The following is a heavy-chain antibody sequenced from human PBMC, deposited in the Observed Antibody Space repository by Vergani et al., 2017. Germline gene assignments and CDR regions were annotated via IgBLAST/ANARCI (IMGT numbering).Heavy chain of an antibody. Sequence: VQLVESGGGVVQRGGSLRLSCATSGFTLSNYDMQWIRQGPGKGLEFEAFIQFDGSNQYYADSVKGRFTLSRDFSKNTLYLKINSLRTDDTAMYYCTKHFRGWGIDYWGQGTRVIVSS. CDR3: TKHFRGWGIDY. CDR1: GFTLSNYD. D-gene: IGHD3-16*01. V-gene: IGHV3-30*02. J-gene: IGHJ4*02. CDR2: IQFDGSNQ.